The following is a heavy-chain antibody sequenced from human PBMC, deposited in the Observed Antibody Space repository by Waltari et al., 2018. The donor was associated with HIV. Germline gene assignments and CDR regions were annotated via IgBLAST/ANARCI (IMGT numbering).Heavy chain of an antibody. CDR3: ARLGSGTYFSSRIDY. Sequence: QVQLKESGPGLVKPSETLSLTCTISGDSISTSSVYWGWIRQPPGKGLEWIGSLSSSTFVYYTPSLIIRVSISEVTSKTIISLTLRSVPASDAAVYFCARLGSGTYFSSRIDYWGQGIVVTVSS. CDR2: LSSSTFV. D-gene: IGHD3-10*01. CDR1: GDSISTSSVY. J-gene: IGHJ4*02. V-gene: IGHV4-39*01.